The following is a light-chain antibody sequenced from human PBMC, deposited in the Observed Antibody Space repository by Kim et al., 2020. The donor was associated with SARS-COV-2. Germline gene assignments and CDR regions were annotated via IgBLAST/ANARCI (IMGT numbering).Light chain of an antibody. V-gene: IGKV2-28*01. CDR3: MQALQTPLT. J-gene: IGKJ4*01. CDR1: QGLLHSNGYNS. Sequence: DIVLTQSPLSLPVTPGEPASISCRSSQGLLHSNGYNSVDWYVQKAGQSPQLLIYLVSKRASGVPDRFSGSGSGTDFTLRISRVEAEDVGVYYCMQALQTPLTFGGGTKVDIK. CDR2: LVS.